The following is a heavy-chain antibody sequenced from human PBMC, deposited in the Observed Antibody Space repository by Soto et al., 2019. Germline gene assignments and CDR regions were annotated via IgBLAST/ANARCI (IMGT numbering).Heavy chain of an antibody. CDR3: ARRWVGVFDI. J-gene: IGHJ3*02. CDR1: GGSISSYY. CDR2: IYYSGST. D-gene: IGHD3-10*01. Sequence: QVQLQESGPGLVKPSETLSLTCTVSGGSISSYYWSWIRQPPGKGLEWIGTIYYSGSTNYNPSLKSRVTISVDTSKNQCSLKLSAVTAADTAVYYCARRWVGVFDIWVHGTMVTVSS. V-gene: IGHV4-59*08.